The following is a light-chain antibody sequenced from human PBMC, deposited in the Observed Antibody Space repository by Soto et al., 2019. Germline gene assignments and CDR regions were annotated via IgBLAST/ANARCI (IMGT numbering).Light chain of an antibody. CDR3: QTWGAGIVV. V-gene: IGLV4-69*01. CDR2: LNTDGSH. CDR1: SGRSSYT. Sequence: QPVLTQSPSASASLGASVKLTCTLSSGRSSYTIAWHQQQPEKGPRYLMKLNTDGSHSRGDGIPDRFSGSRSGAERYLTISSLQSEDEADYYCQTWGAGIVVFGGGTKVTVL. J-gene: IGLJ2*01.